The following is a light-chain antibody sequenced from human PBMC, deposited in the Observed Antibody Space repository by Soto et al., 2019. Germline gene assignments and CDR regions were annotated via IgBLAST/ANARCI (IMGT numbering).Light chain of an antibody. Sequence: QSALTQPPSASGSPGQSVTISCSGTSSDTGDYNYVSWYQQHPGKAPKLMIYEVSKRPSGVPDRFSGSKSGNTASLTVSGLQAEDEADYYCSSYAGSDNYVFGTGTKV. CDR1: SSDTGDYNY. V-gene: IGLV2-8*01. CDR3: SSYAGSDNYV. J-gene: IGLJ1*01. CDR2: EVS.